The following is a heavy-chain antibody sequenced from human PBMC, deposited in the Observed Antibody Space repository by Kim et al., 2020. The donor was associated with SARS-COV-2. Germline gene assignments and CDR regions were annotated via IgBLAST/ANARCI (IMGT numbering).Heavy chain of an antibody. CDR1: GYTFTSYG. D-gene: IGHD3-22*01. V-gene: IGHV1-18*01. J-gene: IGHJ6*02. CDR2: ISAYNGNT. CDR3: ARDKYYDSSGYPMGYYYYGMDV. Sequence: ASVKVSCKASGYTFTSYGISWVRQAPGQGLEWMGWISAYNGNTNYAQKLQGRVTMTTDTSTSTAYMELRSLRSDDTAVYYCARDKYYDSSGYPMGYYYYGMDVWGQGTTVTVSS.